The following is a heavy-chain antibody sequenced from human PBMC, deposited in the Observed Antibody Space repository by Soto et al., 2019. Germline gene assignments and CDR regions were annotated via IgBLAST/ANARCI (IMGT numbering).Heavy chain of an antibody. J-gene: IGHJ4*02. D-gene: IGHD3-10*01. CDR2: ISYDGSNK. Sequence: QVQLVESGGGVVQPGRSLRLSCAASGFTFSSYGMHWVRQAPGKGLEWVAVISYDGSNKYYADSVKGRFTISRDNSKNTLYLQMNSRRAEDTAVYYCAKDGTASMVRGVINDSWGQGTLVTVSS. CDR1: GFTFSSYG. CDR3: AKDGTASMVRGVINDS. V-gene: IGHV3-30*18.